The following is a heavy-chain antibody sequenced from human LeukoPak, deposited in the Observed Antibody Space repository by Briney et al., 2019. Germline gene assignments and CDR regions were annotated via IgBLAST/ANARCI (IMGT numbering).Heavy chain of an antibody. CDR2: ISWNSGSI. CDR3: AKSCSSISCPIDY. CDR1: GFTFDDYA. V-gene: IGHV3-9*01. Sequence: PGGSLRLSCAASGFTFDDYAMHWVRQAPGKGLEWVSGISWNSGSIGYADSVKGRFTISRDNAKNSLYLQMNSLRAEDTALYYCAKSCSSISCPIDYWGQGTLVTVSS. J-gene: IGHJ4*02. D-gene: IGHD2-2*01.